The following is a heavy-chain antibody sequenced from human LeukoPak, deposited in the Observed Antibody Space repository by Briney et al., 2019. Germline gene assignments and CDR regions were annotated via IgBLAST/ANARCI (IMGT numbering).Heavy chain of an antibody. CDR3: ARDLESGSRDY. CDR2: ISSSSSYI. D-gene: IGHD1-26*01. J-gene: IGHJ4*02. Sequence: GGSLRLSCAASGFTFSTYSMNWVRQAPGKGLEWVSSISSSSSYIYYADSVKGRFTISRDNAKNSLYLQMNSLRAEDTAVYYCARDLESGSRDYWGQGTLVTVSS. V-gene: IGHV3-21*01. CDR1: GFTFSTYS.